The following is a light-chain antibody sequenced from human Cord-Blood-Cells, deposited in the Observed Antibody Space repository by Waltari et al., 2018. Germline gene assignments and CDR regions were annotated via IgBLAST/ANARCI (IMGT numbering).Light chain of an antibody. Sequence: IQMTQSPSSLSASVGDRVTITCRASQGISNYLACYQQKPWQVPKLLIYAASTLQSGVPSRFSGSGSGTDFTLSSSSLQPEDVATYYCQKYNSAPHTSGQGTKLEIK. CDR1: QGISNY. CDR2: AAS. V-gene: IGKV1-27*01. J-gene: IGKJ2*01. CDR3: QKYNSAPHT.